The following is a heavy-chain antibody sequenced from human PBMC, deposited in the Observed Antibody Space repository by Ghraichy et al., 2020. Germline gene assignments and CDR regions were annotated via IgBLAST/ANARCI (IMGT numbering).Heavy chain of an antibody. CDR1: GGSMSGYY. V-gene: IGHV4-59*01. J-gene: IGHJ5*02. CDR2: IYYSGTT. CDR3: ARVYNTGVWGWFGP. D-gene: IGHD5-24*01. Sequence: SETLSLTCAVSGGSMSGYYWSWIRQSPDKGLEWIGHIYYSGTTKYNPSLASRVTISIDTSKNQFSLKLSSVTAADTAIYYCARVYNTGVWGWFGPWGQGTLVTVSS.